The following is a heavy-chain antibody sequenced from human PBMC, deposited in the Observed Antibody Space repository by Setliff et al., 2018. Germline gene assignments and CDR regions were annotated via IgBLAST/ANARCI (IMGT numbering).Heavy chain of an antibody. Sequence: GASVKVSCKASGYIFTTYAMSWMRQAPGQGLEWMGWINTNTGNPSYAQGFTGRFVFSLDTSVSTAYLQISSLKAEDTAVYYCARGVSGVSWTPRYWGRGTQVTVSS. J-gene: IGHJ4*02. D-gene: IGHD2-15*01. CDR2: INTNTGNP. V-gene: IGHV7-4-1*02. CDR1: GYIFTTYA. CDR3: ARGVSGVSWTPRY.